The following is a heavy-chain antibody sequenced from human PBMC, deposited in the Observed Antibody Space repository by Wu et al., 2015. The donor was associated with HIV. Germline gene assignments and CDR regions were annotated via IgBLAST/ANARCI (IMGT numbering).Heavy chain of an antibody. Sequence: QVQLVQSGAEVKKPGASVKVSCKASGYIFTSYDINWVRQATGQGLEWMGWMNPNSGNTGYAQKFQGRVTITRNTSISTAYMELSSLRSEDTAVYYCARGLSYYDNSGPRDAFDIWGQGTMVTVSS. J-gene: IGHJ3*02. CDR2: MNPNSGNT. CDR3: ARGLSYYDNSGPRDAFDI. V-gene: IGHV1-8*03. D-gene: IGHD3-22*01. CDR1: GYIFTSYD.